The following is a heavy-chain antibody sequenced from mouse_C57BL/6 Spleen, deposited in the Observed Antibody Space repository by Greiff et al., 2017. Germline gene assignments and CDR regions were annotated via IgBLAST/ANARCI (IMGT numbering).Heavy chain of an antibody. Sequence: QVQLQQPGAELVKPGASVKMSCKASGYTFTSYWITWVKQRPGQGLEWIGDIYPGSGSTNYNEKFKSKATLTVDTSSSPAYMQLSSLTSEDSAVYYCARKGYYPYYFDYWGQGTTLTVSS. CDR1: GYTFTSYW. J-gene: IGHJ2*01. CDR3: ARKGYYPYYFDY. D-gene: IGHD2-3*01. V-gene: IGHV1-55*01. CDR2: IYPGSGST.